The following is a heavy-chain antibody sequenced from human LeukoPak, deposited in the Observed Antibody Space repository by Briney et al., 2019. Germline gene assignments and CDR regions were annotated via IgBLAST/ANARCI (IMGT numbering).Heavy chain of an antibody. CDR3: SKDPNGDYVGAFDR. Sequence: GGSLRLSCTASVLTFSNYAATWVPEAPGGGVEGVSSITGSGRGTYYADSVKGRFSVSRDNSQKTVFMHMNSLRVDETAFYYCSKDPNGDYVGAFDRWGPGTMVTVSS. CDR1: VLTFSNYA. D-gene: IGHD4-17*01. V-gene: IGHV3-23*01. J-gene: IGHJ3*02. CDR2: ITGSGRGT.